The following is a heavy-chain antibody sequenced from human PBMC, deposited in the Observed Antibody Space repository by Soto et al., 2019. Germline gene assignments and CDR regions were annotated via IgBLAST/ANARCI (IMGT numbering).Heavy chain of an antibody. D-gene: IGHD1-26*01. CDR2: IYDSGSA. CDR1: GDSISRGGYF. CDR3: ARGILRPNHYMDV. V-gene: IGHV4-31*03. J-gene: IGHJ6*03. Sequence: QVQLQESGPGLVKPSQTLSLTCIVSGDSISRGGYFWTWIRQHPGKGLEWMGYIYDSGSAFYNPSLQSRVTMSVDTSKNQFSLNLRSVTAADTAVFYCARGILRPNHYMDVWGKGTAVAVSS.